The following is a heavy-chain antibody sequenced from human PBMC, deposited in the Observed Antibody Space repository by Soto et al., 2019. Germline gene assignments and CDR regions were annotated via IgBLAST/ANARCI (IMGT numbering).Heavy chain of an antibody. D-gene: IGHD3-16*01. Sequence: GGSLRLSCAASGFTFSSYSMNWVRQAPGKGLEWVSSISSTSSYIYYADSVKGRFTISRDNAKNSLYLQMNSLRAEDTAVYYCATDQLSLLNYGYWGQGTLVTVSS. V-gene: IGHV3-21*01. CDR1: GFTFSSYS. CDR2: ISSTSSYI. J-gene: IGHJ4*02. CDR3: ATDQLSLLNYGY.